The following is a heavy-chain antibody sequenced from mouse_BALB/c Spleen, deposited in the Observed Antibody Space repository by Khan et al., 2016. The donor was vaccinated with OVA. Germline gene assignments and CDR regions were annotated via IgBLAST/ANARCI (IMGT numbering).Heavy chain of an antibody. CDR1: GYAFTSYW. Sequence: QVQLQQSGAEPVKPGASLNLSCKASGYAFTSYWMHWVQQRPGQGLEWIGYINPSNGRTDQNEKFKRKATLNEDNSSSIVFMLLSSLTSEDTAVYYSAREGYGSIAYWGQGALVTVTS. D-gene: IGHD2-10*02. V-gene: IGHV1S81*02. CDR3: AREGYGSIAY. CDR2: INPSNGRT. J-gene: IGHJ3*01.